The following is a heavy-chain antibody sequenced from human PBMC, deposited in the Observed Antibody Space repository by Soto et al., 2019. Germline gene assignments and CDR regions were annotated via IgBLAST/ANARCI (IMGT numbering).Heavy chain of an antibody. CDR3: ARVDGYYFPVWWFDP. V-gene: IGHV4-61*01. Sequence: SETLSLTCTVSGGSVSSGSYYWSWIRQPPGKGLEWIGYIYYSGSTNYNPSLKRRVTISVDTSKNQFSLKLSSVTAADTAVYYCARVDGYYFPVWWFDPWGQGTLVTVSS. J-gene: IGHJ5*02. CDR1: GGSVSSGSYY. CDR2: IYYSGST. D-gene: IGHD3-22*01.